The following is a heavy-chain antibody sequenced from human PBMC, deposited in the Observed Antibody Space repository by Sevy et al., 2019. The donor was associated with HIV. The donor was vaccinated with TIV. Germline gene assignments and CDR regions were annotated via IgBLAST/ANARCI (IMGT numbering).Heavy chain of an antibody. D-gene: IGHD3-3*01. Sequence: ASVKVSCKVSGNTFTVYFVYWVRQAPGQGLEWMGWINPNSGDTNYAQNFQGRVTMTSDASISTAYMELSSLTSDDTAVYYCARGVTIFGVDYYFQHWGQGALVTVSS. CDR1: GNTFTVYF. CDR2: INPNSGDT. CDR3: ARGVTIFGVDYYFQH. V-gene: IGHV1-2*02. J-gene: IGHJ1*01.